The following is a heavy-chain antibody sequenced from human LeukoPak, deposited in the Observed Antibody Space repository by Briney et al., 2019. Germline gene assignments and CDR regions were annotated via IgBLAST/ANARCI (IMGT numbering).Heavy chain of an antibody. D-gene: IGHD3-10*01. CDR2: ISGSGDRT. CDR1: GFTLSSYG. J-gene: IGHJ4*02. Sequence: GGTLRLSCAASGFTLSSYGMSWVRQAPGKGLEWVSAISGSGDRTYYADSVKGRFTISRDNSKNTLYLQMNSLRAEDTAVYYCAKATPYYSFDYWGQGTLVTVSS. V-gene: IGHV3-23*01. CDR3: AKATPYYSFDY.